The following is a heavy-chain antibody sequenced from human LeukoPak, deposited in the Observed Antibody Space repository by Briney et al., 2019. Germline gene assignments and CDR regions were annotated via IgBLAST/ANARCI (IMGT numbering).Heavy chain of an antibody. CDR2: IYYSGST. CDR3: AREGGAYYDFWSGYFIKGFDP. V-gene: IGHV4-61*01. D-gene: IGHD3-3*01. Sequence: PSETLSLTCTVSGGSISSSSYYWGWIRQPPGKGLEWIGYIYYSGSTNYNPSLKSRVTISVDTSKNQFSLKLSSVTAADTAVYYCAREGGAYYDFWSGYFIKGFDPWGQGTLVTVSS. J-gene: IGHJ5*02. CDR1: GGSISSSSYY.